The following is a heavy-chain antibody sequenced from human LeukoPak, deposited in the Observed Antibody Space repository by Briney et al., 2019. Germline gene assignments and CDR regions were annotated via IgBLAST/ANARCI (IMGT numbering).Heavy chain of an antibody. CDR2: IYPGDSDT. D-gene: IGHD2-2*01. V-gene: IGHV5-51*01. Sequence: GESLKISCKGSENTFTSYWIGWVRQVPGKGLEWMGIIYPGDSDTRYSPSFQGQVTISADKSISTAYLQWGSLKASDTAMYYCARRKISKEFDYWGQGTLVTVSS. CDR3: ARRKISKEFDY. J-gene: IGHJ4*02. CDR1: ENTFTSYW.